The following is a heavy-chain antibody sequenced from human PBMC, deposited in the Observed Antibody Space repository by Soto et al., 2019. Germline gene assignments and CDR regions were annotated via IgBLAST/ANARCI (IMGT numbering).Heavy chain of an antibody. CDR3: ARGKVPPWLVGVVFWFPLDV. CDR1: GFTFSSYA. V-gene: IGHV3-30-3*01. J-gene: IGHJ6*02. CDR2: ISYDGSNK. D-gene: IGHD5-18*01. Sequence: PGGSLRLSCAASGFTFSSYAMHWVRQAPGKGLEWVAVISYDGSNKYYADSVKGRFTISRDNSKNTLYLQMNSLRAEDTAVYYCARGKVPPWLVGVVFWFPLDVWGQGTTVTVSS.